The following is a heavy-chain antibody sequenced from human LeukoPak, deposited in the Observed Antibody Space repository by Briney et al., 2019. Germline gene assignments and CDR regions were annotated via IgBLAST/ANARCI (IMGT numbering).Heavy chain of an antibody. V-gene: IGHV3-30*02. J-gene: IGHJ6*03. D-gene: IGHD3-10*01. CDR2: IRFDGSNK. CDR1: GFTFSNFG. Sequence: GGSLRLSCAASGFTFSNFGMHWVRQAPGKGLEWVAFIRFDGSNKYYADSVKGRFTISRDNSKNTLYLQMNSLRDEDTAVFYCAKDGSRSREVFPYYYGSGRLQYMDVWGKGTTVIISS. CDR3: AKDGSRSREVFPYYYGSGRLQYMDV.